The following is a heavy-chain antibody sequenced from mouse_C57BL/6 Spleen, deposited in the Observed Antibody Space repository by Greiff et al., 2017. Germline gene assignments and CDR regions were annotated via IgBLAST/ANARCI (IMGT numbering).Heavy chain of an antibody. D-gene: IGHD2-4*01. CDR2: ISDGGSYT. CDR3: ATRYDYDAWYFDV. Sequence: EVQVVESGGGLVKPGGSLKLSCAASGFTFSSYAMSWVRQTPEKRLEWVATISDGGSYTYYPDNVKGRFTISRDNAKNNLYLQMSHLTSEDTAMYYCATRYDYDAWYFDVWGTGTTVTVST. J-gene: IGHJ1*03. V-gene: IGHV5-4*01. CDR1: GFTFSSYA.